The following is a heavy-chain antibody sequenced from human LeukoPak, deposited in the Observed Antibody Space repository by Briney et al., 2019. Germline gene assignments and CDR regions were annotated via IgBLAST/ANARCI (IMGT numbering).Heavy chain of an antibody. CDR3: ARDGEDIVVVPAATPSYYFDC. CDR2: ISSSSSYI. J-gene: IGHJ4*02. Sequence: GGSLRLSCAASGFTFSSYSMNWVRQAPGKGLEWVSSISSSSSYIYYADSVKGRFTISRDNAKNSLYLQMNSLRAEDTAVYYCARDGEDIVVVPAATPSYYFDCWGQGTLVTVSS. V-gene: IGHV3-21*01. CDR1: GFTFSSYS. D-gene: IGHD2-2*01.